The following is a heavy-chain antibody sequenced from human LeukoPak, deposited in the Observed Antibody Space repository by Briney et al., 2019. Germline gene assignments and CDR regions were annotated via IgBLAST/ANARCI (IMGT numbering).Heavy chain of an antibody. CDR1: GGSISSYY. Sequence: KPSETLSLTCTVSGGSISSYYWSWIRQPPGKGLEWINYIYYSGSTNYHPSLKSRVTISVDTSKNQFSLKLSSVTAADTAVYYCARGGYYDKEAFDIWGQGTMVTVSS. D-gene: IGHD3-22*01. CDR3: ARGGYYDKEAFDI. J-gene: IGHJ3*02. V-gene: IGHV4-59*01. CDR2: IYYSGST.